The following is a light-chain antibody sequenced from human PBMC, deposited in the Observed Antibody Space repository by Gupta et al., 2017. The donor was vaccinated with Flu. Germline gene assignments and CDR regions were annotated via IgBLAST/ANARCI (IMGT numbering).Light chain of an antibody. V-gene: IGLV2-8*01. Sequence: SVLQQPPTASGSPGRAVTISCTGTSSDVGDYNLVSCYQQHQGKAHELIIYEVSTRPSVVPDGFSGSTSVNTASLTVSGRQEEEEADYYSCSDAGNDNYVFGTGTKVTVL. J-gene: IGLJ1*01. CDR3: CSDAGNDNYV. CDR1: SSDVGDYNL. CDR2: EVS.